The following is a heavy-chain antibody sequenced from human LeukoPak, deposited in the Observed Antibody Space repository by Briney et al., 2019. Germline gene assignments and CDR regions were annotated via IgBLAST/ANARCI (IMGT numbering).Heavy chain of an antibody. Sequence: SETLSLTCTVSGGSISTYYWGWIRQPPGKGLEWIGYIYSSGSTNYNPSLKSRVTISVDTSKKQFSLKLTSVTAADTAGHYCAMHSSTLSSLTYWGQGALVTVSS. CDR3: AMHSSTLSSLTY. CDR2: IYSSGST. V-gene: IGHV4-59*01. J-gene: IGHJ4*02. CDR1: GGSISTYY. D-gene: IGHD2-2*01.